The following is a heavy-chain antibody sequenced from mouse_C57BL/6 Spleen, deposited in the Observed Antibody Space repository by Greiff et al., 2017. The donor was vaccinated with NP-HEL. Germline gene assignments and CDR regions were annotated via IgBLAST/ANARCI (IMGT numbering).Heavy chain of an antibody. CDR1: GYTFTSYW. CDR3: ARSLYDGYYVWYFDV. CDR2: IHPNSGST. J-gene: IGHJ1*03. D-gene: IGHD2-3*01. Sequence: QVHVKQPGAELVKPGASVKLSCKASGYTFTSYWMHWVKQRPGQGLEWIGMIHPNSGSTNYNEKFKSKATLTVDKSSSTAYMQLSSLTSEDSAVYYCARSLYDGYYVWYFDVWGTGTTVTVSS. V-gene: IGHV1-64*01.